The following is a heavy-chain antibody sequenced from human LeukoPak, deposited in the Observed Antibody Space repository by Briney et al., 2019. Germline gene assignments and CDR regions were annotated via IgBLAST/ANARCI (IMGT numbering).Heavy chain of an antibody. CDR2: IKQDGSEK. V-gene: IGHV3-7*01. CDR1: GFTFSSYW. J-gene: IGHJ4*02. Sequence: PGGSLRLSCAASGFTFSSYWMSWVRQAPGKGLEWVANIKQDGSEKYYVDSVKGRFTISRDNAKNSLYLQMNSLRAEDTAVYYCARRCYDFWSGCYRSLVWFDYWGQGTLVTVSS. D-gene: IGHD3-3*01. CDR3: ARRCYDFWSGCYRSLVWFDY.